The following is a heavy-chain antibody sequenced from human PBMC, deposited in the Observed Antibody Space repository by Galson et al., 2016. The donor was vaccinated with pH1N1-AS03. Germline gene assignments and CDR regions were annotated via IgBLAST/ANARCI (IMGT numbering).Heavy chain of an antibody. CDR2: VIPLSGTT. D-gene: IGHD2/OR15-2a*01. Sequence: SVKVSCKASAGTFATFAVSWVRQARGQGLEWVGGVIPLSGTTNYAQKFQGRVTITADDSTGTAYMELSSLRSDDTAVYYCARDRYRDTSTDFYESAYWGQGTLVTVSS. V-gene: IGHV1-69*13. CDR3: ARDRYRDTSTDFYESAY. CDR1: AGTFATFA. J-gene: IGHJ4*02.